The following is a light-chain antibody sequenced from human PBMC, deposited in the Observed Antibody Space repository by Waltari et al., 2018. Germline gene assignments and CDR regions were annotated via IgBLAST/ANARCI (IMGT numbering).Light chain of an antibody. CDR2: SAS. Sequence: DIQMTQSPSSLSASVGDRVTITWRSSQTVTTYLHWYQQRPGHAPNRLIYSASSLHSGVPSRCRGSGSGTDFTLPISSLQPEDFTTYYCQQSHTAPRTFGQGTKVEIK. J-gene: IGKJ1*01. V-gene: IGKV1-39*01. CDR3: QQSHTAPRT. CDR1: QTVTTY.